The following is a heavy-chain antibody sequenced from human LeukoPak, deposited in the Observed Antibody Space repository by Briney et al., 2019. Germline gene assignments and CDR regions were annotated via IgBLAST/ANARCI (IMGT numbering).Heavy chain of an antibody. V-gene: IGHV1-2*02. CDR3: ARVVQPKDAFDI. J-gene: IGHJ3*02. CDR2: INPNSGGT. CDR1: GYTFTGYY. D-gene: IGHD2-2*01. Sequence: ASVKVSCKASGYTFTGYYMHWARQAPGQGLEWMGWINPNSGGTNYAQKFQGRVTMTRDTSISTAYMELSRLRSDDTAVYYCARVVQPKDAFDIWGQGTMVTVSS.